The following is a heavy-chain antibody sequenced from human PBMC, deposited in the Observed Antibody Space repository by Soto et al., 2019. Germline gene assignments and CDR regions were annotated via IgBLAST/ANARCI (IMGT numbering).Heavy chain of an antibody. CDR3: AKDWLTAPATWYYGMDV. CDR2: ISYDGSNK. D-gene: IGHD5-18*01. Sequence: VQLVESGGGVVQPGRSLRLSCAASGFTFSSYGMHWVRQAPGKGLEWVAVISYDGSNKYYADSVKGRFTISRDNSKHTLYLQMHSLRAEDTAVYYCAKDWLTAPATWYYGMDVWGQGTTVTVSS. J-gene: IGHJ6*02. V-gene: IGHV3-30*18. CDR1: GFTFSSYG.